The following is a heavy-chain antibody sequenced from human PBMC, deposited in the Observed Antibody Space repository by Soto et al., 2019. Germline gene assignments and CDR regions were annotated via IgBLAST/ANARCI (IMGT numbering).Heavy chain of an antibody. J-gene: IGHJ6*02. CDR2: IWYDGSNK. V-gene: IGHV3-33*01. CDR1: GFTFSSYG. CDR3: ARDQAQYYYDSSGYYSSDYYGMDV. D-gene: IGHD3-22*01. Sequence: QVQLVESGGGVVQPGRSLRLSCAASGFTFSSYGMHWVRQAPGKGLEWVAVIWYDGSNKYYADSVKGRFTISRDNSKNTRYLQMNSLRAEDTAVYYCARDQAQYYYDSSGYYSSDYYGMDVWGQGTTVTVSS.